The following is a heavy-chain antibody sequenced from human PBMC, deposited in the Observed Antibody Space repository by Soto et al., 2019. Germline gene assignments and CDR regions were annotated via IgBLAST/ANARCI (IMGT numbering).Heavy chain of an antibody. CDR3: AKDSSWEAPYWYYGMDV. D-gene: IGHD1-26*01. CDR2: ISTGGGNT. V-gene: IGHV3-23*01. J-gene: IGHJ6*02. CDR1: GFNFSSYA. Sequence: GGSLRLSCAASGFNFSSYAMSWVRQAPGKGLEWVSSISTGGGNTYYADSVKGRFTISRDNSKNTLYLQMNSLRAEDTAVYYCAKDSSWEAPYWYYGMDVWGQGTTVTVSS.